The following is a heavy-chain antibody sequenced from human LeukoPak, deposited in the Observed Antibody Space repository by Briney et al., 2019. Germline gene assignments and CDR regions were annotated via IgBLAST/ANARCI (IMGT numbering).Heavy chain of an antibody. D-gene: IGHD1-26*01. CDR1: GGSISSYY. J-gene: IGHJ3*02. CDR2: INHSGST. V-gene: IGHV4-34*01. Sequence: SETLSLTCTVSGGSISSYYWSWIRQPPGKGLEWIGEINHSGSTNYNPSLKSRVTISVDTSKNQFSLKLSSVTAADTAVYYCASYSGTYSAFEIWGQGTPVTVSS. CDR3: ASYSGTYSAFEI.